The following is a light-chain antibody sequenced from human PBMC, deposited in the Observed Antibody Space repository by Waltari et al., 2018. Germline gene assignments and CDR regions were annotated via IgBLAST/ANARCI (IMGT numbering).Light chain of an antibody. CDR2: NSS. CDR1: QSISIN. Sequence: VMTQSPATLSVSPGESATLSCRASQSISINLAWYQQKPGRSPRLLIYNSSTRGTGVPARFSGRGSGTEFTLTISSLQSEDFAVYYCQQYDNWPPWTFGQGTKVEI. V-gene: IGKV3-15*01. CDR3: QQYDNWPPWT. J-gene: IGKJ1*01.